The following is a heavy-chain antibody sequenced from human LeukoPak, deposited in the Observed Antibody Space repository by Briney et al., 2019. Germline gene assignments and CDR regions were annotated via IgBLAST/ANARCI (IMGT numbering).Heavy chain of an antibody. CDR2: ISSSSSYI. Sequence: KSGGSLRLSCAASGFTFSSYSMNWVRQAPGKGLEWVSSISSSSSYIYYADSAKGRFTISRDNAKNSLYLQMNSLRAEDTAVYYCARDCSSTSCYFAFDIWGQGTMVTVSS. D-gene: IGHD2-2*01. CDR1: GFTFSSYS. J-gene: IGHJ3*02. CDR3: ARDCSSTSCYFAFDI. V-gene: IGHV3-21*01.